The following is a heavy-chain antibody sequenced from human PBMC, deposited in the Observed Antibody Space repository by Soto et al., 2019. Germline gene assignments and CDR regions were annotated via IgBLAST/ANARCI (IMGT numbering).Heavy chain of an antibody. D-gene: IGHD1-26*01. CDR3: ARSSGTYPPTRYYYGLDV. V-gene: IGHV1-18*01. CDR1: GYTFTSYG. Sequence: QVQLVQSGPEVKKPGASVKVSCKASGYTFTSYGVSWVRQDPGQVREWMGWFSAYNRYTNYPQKFQARVTMTTDKSTSTAYLDLRSLRSEDTAVYYCARSSGTYPPTRYYYGLDVWGQGPTVTVSS. J-gene: IGHJ6*02. CDR2: FSAYNRYT.